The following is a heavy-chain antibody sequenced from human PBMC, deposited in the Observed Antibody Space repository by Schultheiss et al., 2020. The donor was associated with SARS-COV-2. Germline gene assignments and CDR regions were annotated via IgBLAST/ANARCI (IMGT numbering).Heavy chain of an antibody. CDR1: GFTVSSNY. CDR2: IWYDGSNK. J-gene: IGHJ4*02. Sequence: GGSLRLSCAASGFTVSSNYMSWVRQAPGKGLEWVAVIWYDGSNKYYADSVKGRFTISRDNSKNTLYLQMNSLRAEDTAVYYCFATGLVGYGYWGQGTLVTVSS. CDR3: FATGLVGYGY. D-gene: IGHD6-19*01. V-gene: IGHV3-33*08.